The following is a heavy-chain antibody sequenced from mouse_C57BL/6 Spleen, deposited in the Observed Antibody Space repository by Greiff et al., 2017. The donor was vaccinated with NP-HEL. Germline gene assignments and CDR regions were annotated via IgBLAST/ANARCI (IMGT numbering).Heavy chain of an antibody. CDR3: ALWGDYFDY. D-gene: IGHD1-1*01. CDR2: IDPSDSYT. J-gene: IGHJ2*01. CDR1: GYTFTSYW. Sequence: QVQLQQSGAELVMPGASVKLSCKASGYTFTSYWMHWVKQRPGQGLEWIGEIDPSDSYTNYNQKFKGKSTLTVDKSSSTAYMQLSSLTSEDSAVYYCALWGDYFDYWGQGTTLTVSS. V-gene: IGHV1-69*01.